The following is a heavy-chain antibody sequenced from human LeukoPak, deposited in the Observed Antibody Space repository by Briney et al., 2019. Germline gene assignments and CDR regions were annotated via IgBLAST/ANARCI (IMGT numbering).Heavy chain of an antibody. D-gene: IGHD6-13*01. CDR2: IIPILGIA. V-gene: IGHV1-69*04. CDR3: ARSSIAAAAGTIDY. J-gene: IGHJ4*02. Sequence: SVKVSCKAYGGTFSSYAISWVRQAPGQGLEWMGRIIPILGIANYAQKFQGRVTITADKSTSTAYMELSSLRSADTAVYFCARSSIAAAAGTIDYWGQGTLVTVSS. CDR1: GGTFSSYA.